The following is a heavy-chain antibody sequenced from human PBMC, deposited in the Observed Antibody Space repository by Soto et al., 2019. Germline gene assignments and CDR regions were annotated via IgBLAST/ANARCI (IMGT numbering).Heavy chain of an antibody. CDR1: GFAFSSFG. J-gene: IGHJ4*01. D-gene: IGHD4-4*01. CDR2: ITYDGNNK. V-gene: IGHV3-30*18. Sequence: QEQLVESGGGVVQPGRSLRLSCAASGFAFSSFGMQWVRQAPGKGLEWVASITYDGNNKYSADSVKGRFTISRDNSKNTLYLQMTSLRTEDTAVYYCAKGSGPVTAAVDDYWGDGTLVTVSA. CDR3: AKGSGPVTAAVDDY.